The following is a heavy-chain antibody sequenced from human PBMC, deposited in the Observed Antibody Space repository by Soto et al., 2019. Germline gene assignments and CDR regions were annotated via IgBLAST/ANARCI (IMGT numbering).Heavy chain of an antibody. Sequence: GGPLRLSCTAPGVTLCRDCMAGVRQAPGKGLEGVASIKPDGSGEYYLDSVKGRFTISRDNTKNSLYLQANSLRAEDTAMYFCAKLLNGVTALDYWGQGTLVTVSS. V-gene: IGHV3-7*01. J-gene: IGHJ4*02. CDR2: IKPDGSGE. D-gene: IGHD2-21*02. CDR3: AKLLNGVTALDY. CDR1: GVTLCRDC.